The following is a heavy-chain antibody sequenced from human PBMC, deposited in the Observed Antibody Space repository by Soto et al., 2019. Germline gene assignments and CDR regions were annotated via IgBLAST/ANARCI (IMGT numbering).Heavy chain of an antibody. CDR3: ARKDKSGYFNWFDP. J-gene: IGHJ5*02. D-gene: IGHD3-22*01. CDR1: GYQFTSSC. Sequence: LAESLTSYCRNPGYQFTSSCLAWVFQISGKGLEWMGIIFPSDSDTRYSPSFQGQVTISADRSTSTAFLQWASLKASDTAVYFCARKDKSGYFNWFDPWGQGTMVTVSS. V-gene: IGHV5-51*01. CDR2: IFPSDSDT.